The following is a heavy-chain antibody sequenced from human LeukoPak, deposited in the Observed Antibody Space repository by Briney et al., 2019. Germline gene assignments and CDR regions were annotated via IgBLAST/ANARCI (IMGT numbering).Heavy chain of an antibody. V-gene: IGHV4-38-2*01. CDR2: IHHSGST. Sequence: SETLSLTCAVSGYSISSGYYWGWIRQPPGKGLEWIGSIHHSGSTYYNPSLKSRVSISVDTSKNQFSLKLSSVTAADTAVYYCARELEPFDYWGQGTLVTVSS. J-gene: IGHJ4*02. CDR3: ARELEPFDY. D-gene: IGHD1-1*01. CDR1: GYSISSGYY.